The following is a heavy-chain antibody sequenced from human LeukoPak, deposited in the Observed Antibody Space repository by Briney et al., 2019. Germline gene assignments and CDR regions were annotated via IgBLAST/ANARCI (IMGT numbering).Heavy chain of an antibody. CDR3: ARGFTGGYYFDY. CDR2: IYYGGST. J-gene: IGHJ4*02. V-gene: IGHV4-30-4*08. CDR1: GGSISSGDYY. Sequence: PSETLSLTCTVSGGSISSGDYYWSWIRQPPGKGLEWIGYIYYGGSTYYNPSLKSRVTISVDTSKNQFSLKLSSVTAADTAVYYCARGFTGGYYFDYWGQGTLVTVSS. D-gene: IGHD1-26*01.